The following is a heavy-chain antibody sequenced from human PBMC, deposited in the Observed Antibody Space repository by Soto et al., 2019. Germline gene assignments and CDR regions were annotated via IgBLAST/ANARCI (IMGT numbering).Heavy chain of an antibody. CDR1: GFSLSTSGVA. V-gene: IGHV2-5*02. D-gene: IGHD3-16*02. CDR2: IYWDDDK. CDR3: AHSPYYHYVWGSYRLTFDY. J-gene: IGHJ4*02. Sequence: QITLKESGPTLVKPTQTLTLTCTFSGFSLSTSGVAVGWIRQPPGKALEWLALIYWDDDKRYSPSLKSRLTITKDTSKNQVVLTMTNMDPVDTATYYCAHSPYYHYVWGSYRLTFDYWGQGTLVTVSS.